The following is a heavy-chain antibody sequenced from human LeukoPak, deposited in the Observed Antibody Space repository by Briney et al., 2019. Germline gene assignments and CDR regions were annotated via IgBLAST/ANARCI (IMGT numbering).Heavy chain of an antibody. J-gene: IGHJ4*02. Sequence: SETLSLTCTVSGGSISSSTYYWGWIRQPPGKALEWIGSIYYSGGTHYNPSLKSRLTISVDTSKNQFSLKVTAVTAADTAVYFCARNGTVTVTGTKFNYFDYWGQGTLLSVSS. CDR3: ARNGTVTVTGTKFNYFDY. CDR2: IYYSGGT. V-gene: IGHV4-39*01. CDR1: GGSISSSTYY. D-gene: IGHD4-17*01.